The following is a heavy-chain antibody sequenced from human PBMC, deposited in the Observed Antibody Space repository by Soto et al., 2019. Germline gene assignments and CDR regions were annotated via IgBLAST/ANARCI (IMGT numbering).Heavy chain of an antibody. CDR1: GGTFSSYA. CDR2: IIPIFGTA. D-gene: IGHD6-13*01. CDR3: ARAAAGTWFDSWFDP. Sequence: ASVKVSCKASGGTFSSYAISWVRQAPGQGLEWMGGIIPIFGTANYAQKFQGRVTITADESTSTAYMELSSLRSEDTAVYYCARAAAGTWFDSWFDPWGQGTLVTVAS. J-gene: IGHJ5*02. V-gene: IGHV1-69*13.